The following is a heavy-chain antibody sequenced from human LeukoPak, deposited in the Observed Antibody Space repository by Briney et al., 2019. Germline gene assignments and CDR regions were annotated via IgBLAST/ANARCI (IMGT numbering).Heavy chain of an antibody. Sequence: ASVKVSCKASGYTFTGYYMHWVRQASGQGLEWMGWINPNSGGTNYAQKFQGRVTMTRDTSISTAYMELSRLRSDDAAVYYCARDNVVVVAATNYYYMDVWGKGTTVTISS. D-gene: IGHD2-15*01. CDR2: INPNSGGT. CDR1: GYTFTGYY. V-gene: IGHV1-2*02. CDR3: ARDNVVVVAATNYYYMDV. J-gene: IGHJ6*03.